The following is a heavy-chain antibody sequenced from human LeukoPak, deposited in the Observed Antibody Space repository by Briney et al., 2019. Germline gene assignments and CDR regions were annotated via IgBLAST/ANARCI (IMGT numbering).Heavy chain of an antibody. CDR3: ARPARAEGPFDY. CDR2: IYYSGST. D-gene: IGHD3-10*01. CDR1: GGSISSSSYY. J-gene: IGHJ4*02. V-gene: IGHV4-39*01. Sequence: PSETLSLTCTVSGGSISSSSYYWGWIRQPPGKGLEWIGSIYYSGSTYYNPSLKSRVTISVDTSKNQFSLKLSSVTAADTAVYYCARPARAEGPFDYWGQGTLVTVSS.